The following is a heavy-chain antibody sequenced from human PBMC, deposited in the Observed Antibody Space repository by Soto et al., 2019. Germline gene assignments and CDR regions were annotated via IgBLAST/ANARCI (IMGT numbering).Heavy chain of an antibody. V-gene: IGHV1-18*01. J-gene: IGHJ6*01. CDR1: GYTFTSYG. D-gene: IGHD2-2*01. CDR3: ARDRSEIVVVPAAPYYYYGMDV. CDR2: ISAYNGNT. Sequence: GASVKVSCKASGYTFTSYGISWVRQAPRQGLEWMGWISAYNGNTNYAQKLQGRVTMTTDTSTSAAYMELRSLRSEDTAVYYCARDRSEIVVVPAAPYYYYGMDVWGQGTTVTVSS.